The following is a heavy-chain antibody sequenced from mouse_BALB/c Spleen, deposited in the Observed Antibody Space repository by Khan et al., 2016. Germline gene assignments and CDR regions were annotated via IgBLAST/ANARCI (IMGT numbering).Heavy chain of an antibody. J-gene: IGHJ4*01. V-gene: IGHV5-6*01. Sequence: EVELVSSFLSLFPPLFSLKLSCTSSGLTFSTYDMSWVRQTPDERLEWVATIRGGGIYTYYPASVKVRFTISRDNVKTTLFLQMSSLKSEDTAMYYCARLDSGPYVMDYWGQGTSVTVSS. CDR2: IRGGGIYT. CDR1: GLTFSTYD. CDR3: ARLDSGPYVMDY.